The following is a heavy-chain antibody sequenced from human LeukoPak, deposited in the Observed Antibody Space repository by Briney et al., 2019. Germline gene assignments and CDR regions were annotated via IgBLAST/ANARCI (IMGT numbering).Heavy chain of an antibody. CDR2: ISAYNGNT. CDR1: GYTFTSYG. CDR3: ARSPGDSSGWYGVAFDI. J-gene: IGHJ3*02. V-gene: IGHV1-18*01. D-gene: IGHD6-19*01. Sequence: ASVKVSCKASGYTFTSYGISWVRQAPGQGLEWMGWISAYNGNTNYAQKLQGRVTMTTDTSTSTAYMELRSLRSEDTAVYYCARSPGDSSGWYGVAFDIWGQGTMVTVSS.